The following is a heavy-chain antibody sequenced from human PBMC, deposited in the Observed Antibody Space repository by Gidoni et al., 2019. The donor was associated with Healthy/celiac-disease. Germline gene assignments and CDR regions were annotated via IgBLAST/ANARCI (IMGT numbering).Heavy chain of an antibody. CDR1: GYTFTSYY. CDR2: INPSGGST. D-gene: IGHD2-2*01. CDR3: ARDGDIVPLPAATKRGYYYYMDV. Sequence: QVQLVQSGAEVKKPGASVKVSCKASGYTFTSYYIHRVRQAPGQGLEWMGIINPSGGSTSYAQKFQGRVTMTRDTSTSTVYMELSSLRSEDTAVYYCARDGDIVPLPAATKRGYYYYMDVWGKGTTVTVSS. V-gene: IGHV1-46*01. J-gene: IGHJ6*03.